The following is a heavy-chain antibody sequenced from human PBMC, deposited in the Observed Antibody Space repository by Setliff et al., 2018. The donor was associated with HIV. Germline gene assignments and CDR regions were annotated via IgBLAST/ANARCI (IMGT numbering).Heavy chain of an antibody. J-gene: IGHJ2*01. Sequence: SETLSLTCPVSGDSISSYYWNWIRQPAGKGLEWIGHIYTSGSTNYNPSHKSRVAMSVDTSKNQFSLKLSSVTAADTAVYYCARMITFGGVHWYFDLWGRGTLVTVSS. CDR3: ARMITFGGVHWYFDL. CDR1: GDSISSYY. D-gene: IGHD3-16*01. V-gene: IGHV4-4*07. CDR2: IYTSGST.